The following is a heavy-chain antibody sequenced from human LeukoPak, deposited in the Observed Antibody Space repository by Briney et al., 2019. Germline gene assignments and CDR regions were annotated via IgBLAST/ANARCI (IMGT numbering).Heavy chain of an antibody. D-gene: IGHD6-19*01. CDR1: GYTFFNYA. CDR2: INTRNGNT. Sequence: ASVKVSCKASGYTFFNYAIHWVRQAPGQRLEWMGWINTRNGNTYYSQEFQGRVTITRDTSASTAYMELSSLRSEDMAVYYCAKDSGDGWYEFQWGQGTLVTVSS. J-gene: IGHJ4*02. CDR3: AKDSGDGWYEFQ. V-gene: IGHV1-3*03.